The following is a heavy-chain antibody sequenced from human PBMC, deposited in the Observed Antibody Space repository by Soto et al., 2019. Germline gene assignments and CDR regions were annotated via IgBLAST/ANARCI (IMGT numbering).Heavy chain of an antibody. CDR1: GFTFSSYG. J-gene: IGHJ4*02. CDR2: ISYDGSNK. V-gene: IGHV3-30*18. D-gene: IGHD3-3*01. Sequence: GGSLRLSCAASGFTFSSYGMHWVRQAPGKGLEWVAVISYDGSNKYYADSVKGRFTISRDNSKNTLYLQMNSLRAEDTAVYYCAKDLYYDLLYYFDYWGQGTLVTVPS. CDR3: AKDLYYDLLYYFDY.